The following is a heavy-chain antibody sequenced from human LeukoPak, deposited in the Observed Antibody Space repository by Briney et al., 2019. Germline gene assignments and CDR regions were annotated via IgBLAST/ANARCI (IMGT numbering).Heavy chain of an antibody. CDR2: MSANSGNT. D-gene: IGHD2-21*02. CDR3: VRTPPKGDIDY. V-gene: IGHV1-8*01. CDR1: GYSFIKYD. Sequence: ASVMVSCKTSGYSFIKYDINWRRQAPGRWLELLGWMSANSGNTGYAQKFQGRVTMTRTTSISTAFMELSRLTFEDTAVYYCVRTPPKGDIDYWGQGTLVTVSS. J-gene: IGHJ4*02.